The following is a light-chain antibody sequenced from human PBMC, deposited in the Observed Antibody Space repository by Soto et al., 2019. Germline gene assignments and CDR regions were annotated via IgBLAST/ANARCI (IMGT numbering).Light chain of an antibody. V-gene: IGLV2-8*01. J-gene: IGLJ2*01. CDR2: EVS. CDR3: SSYAGRNNGQVV. CDR1: SSDVGGYNY. Sequence: QSVLTQPPSASGSPGQSVTISCTGTSSDVGGYNYVSWYQQHPGKAPKLMIYEVSKRPSGVPDRFSGSKSGNTASLTVSGLQAEDESDYYCSSYAGRNNGQVVFGGGTKLTVL.